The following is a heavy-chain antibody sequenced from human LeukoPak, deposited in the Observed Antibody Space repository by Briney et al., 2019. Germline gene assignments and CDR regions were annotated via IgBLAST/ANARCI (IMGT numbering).Heavy chain of an antibody. D-gene: IGHD3-10*01. CDR2: IYYSGST. V-gene: IGHV4-39*01. J-gene: IGHJ4*02. Sequence: PSETLSLTCTVSGGSISSSSYYWGWIRQPPGKGLEWIGSIYYSGSTYYNPSLKSRVTISVDTSKNQFSLKLSSVTAADTAVYYCARHYDGRCTIGWGQGTLVTVSS. CDR3: ARHYDGRCTIG. CDR1: GGSISSSSYY.